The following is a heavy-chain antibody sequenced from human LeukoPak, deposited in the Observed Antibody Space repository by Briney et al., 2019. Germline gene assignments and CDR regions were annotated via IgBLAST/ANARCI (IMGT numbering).Heavy chain of an antibody. CDR1: GYSFTSYR. Sequence: GESLKISCKGSGYSFTSYRISWVRQMPGKGLEWMGRIDPSDSYTNYSPSFQGHVTISADKSISTAYLQWSSLKASDTAMYYCARQIVGATTFDYWGQGTLVTVSS. D-gene: IGHD1-26*01. V-gene: IGHV5-10-1*01. J-gene: IGHJ4*02. CDR3: ARQIVGATTFDY. CDR2: IDPSDSYT.